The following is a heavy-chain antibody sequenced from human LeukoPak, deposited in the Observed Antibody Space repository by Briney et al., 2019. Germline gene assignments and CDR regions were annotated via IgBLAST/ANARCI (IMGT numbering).Heavy chain of an antibody. CDR3: SRLELAAAGSRWFDP. D-gene: IGHD6-13*01. CDR2: IYYSGST. V-gene: IGHV4-39*01. J-gene: IGHJ5*02. Sequence: SETLSLTCTVSGGSISSSSYYWGWIRQPPGKGLEWIGSIYYSGSTYYNPPLESRVTISVDTSKDQFSLELSSVTAADTAVYYWSRLELAAAGSRWFDPGGQGTLVTVSS. CDR1: GGSISSSSYY.